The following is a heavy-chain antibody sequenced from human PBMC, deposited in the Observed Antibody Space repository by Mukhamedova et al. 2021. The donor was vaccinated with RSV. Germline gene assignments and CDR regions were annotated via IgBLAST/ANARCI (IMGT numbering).Heavy chain of an antibody. V-gene: IGHV3-74*01. Sequence: INSDGSSTSYADSVKGRFTISRDNAKNTLYLQMNSLRAEDTAVYYCAREDTYYDTFLVYWGQGTLVTVSS. J-gene: IGHJ4*02. CDR3: AREDTYYDTFLVY. D-gene: IGHD3-9*01. CDR2: INSDGSST.